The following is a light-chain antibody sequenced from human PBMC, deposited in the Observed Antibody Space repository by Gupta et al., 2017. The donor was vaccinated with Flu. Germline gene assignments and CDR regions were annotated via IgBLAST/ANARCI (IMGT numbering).Light chain of an antibody. CDR2: DVT. Sequence: SVTISCTGTFSDVGAYNYVSWYQQHPGKAPKLMIADVTKRPSGVPERFSGSKSGNTASLTISGLQAVDEADYYCCSYATTYTGVFGGGTKLTVL. CDR3: CSYATTYTGV. CDR1: FSDVGAYNY. V-gene: IGLV2-11*03. J-gene: IGLJ3*02.